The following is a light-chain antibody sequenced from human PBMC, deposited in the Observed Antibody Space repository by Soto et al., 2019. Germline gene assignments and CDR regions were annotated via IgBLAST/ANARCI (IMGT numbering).Light chain of an antibody. CDR1: SSNIGAGYD. J-gene: IGLJ2*01. V-gene: IGLV1-40*01. Sequence: QPVLTQPPSVSGAPGQRVTISCTGSSSNIGAGYDVHWYQQLPGTAPKLLIYGNSNRPSGVPDRFSGSKSGTSASLAITGLQAEDEADYYCQSYDSSPKAVFGGGTKLTVL. CDR2: GNS. CDR3: QSYDSSPKAV.